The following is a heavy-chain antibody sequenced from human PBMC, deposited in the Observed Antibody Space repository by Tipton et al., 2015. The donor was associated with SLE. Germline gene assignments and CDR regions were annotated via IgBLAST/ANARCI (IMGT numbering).Heavy chain of an antibody. J-gene: IGHJ4*02. CDR3: ARRGQLGNLDY. CDR2: IYYSGST. Sequence: TLSLTCTVSGGSISSGGYYWSWIRQHPGKGLEWIGYIYYSGSTYYNPSLKSRVTISVDTSKNQFSLKLSSVTAADTAVYYCARRGQLGNLDYWGQGTLVTVSP. D-gene: IGHD5-18*01. CDR1: GGSISSGGYY. V-gene: IGHV4-31*03.